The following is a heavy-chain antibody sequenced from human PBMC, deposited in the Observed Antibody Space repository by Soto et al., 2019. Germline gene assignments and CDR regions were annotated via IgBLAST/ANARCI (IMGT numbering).Heavy chain of an antibody. CDR3: ARTKGPMVRGVTFDY. J-gene: IGHJ4*02. CDR2: INHSGST. V-gene: IGHV4-34*01. CDR1: GGSFSGYY. Sequence: SETLSLTCAVYGGSFSGYYWSWIRQPPGKGLEWIGEINHSGSTNYNPSLKSRVTISVDTSKNQFSLKLSSVTAADTAVYYCARTKGPMVRGVTFDYWGQGTLVTVSS. D-gene: IGHD3-10*01.